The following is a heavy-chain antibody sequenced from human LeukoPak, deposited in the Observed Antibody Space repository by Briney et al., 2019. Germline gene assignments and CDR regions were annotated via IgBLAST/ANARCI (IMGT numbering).Heavy chain of an antibody. D-gene: IGHD1-26*01. CDR1: GFTFSSYW. V-gene: IGHV3-74*01. J-gene: IGHJ4*02. CDR2: INGDGRNI. Sequence: GGSLRLSCVASGFTFSSYWMHWVRQDPRKGLVWVSRINGDGRNINYADSVRGRFTISRDNAKNSLYLQTNSLRAEDTAVYYCARGVRGSYDIDYWGQGTLVTVSS. CDR3: ARGVRGSYDIDY.